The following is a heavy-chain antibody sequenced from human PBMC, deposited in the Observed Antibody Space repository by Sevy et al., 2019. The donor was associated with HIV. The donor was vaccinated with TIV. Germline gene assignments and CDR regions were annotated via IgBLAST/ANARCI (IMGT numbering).Heavy chain of an antibody. Sequence: SETLSLTCTVSGGSITSYYWSWIRQPPGNGLEWIGHIYNNGNPNNNPSLRSRVTISVDRSKNQFSLKLSSVTAADTALYYCAKVTYYYDSRGYPNYNFDYWGQGTLVTVSS. CDR3: AKVTYYYDSRGYPNYNFDY. CDR1: GGSITSYY. J-gene: IGHJ4*02. V-gene: IGHV4-59*13. D-gene: IGHD3-22*01. CDR2: IYNNGNP.